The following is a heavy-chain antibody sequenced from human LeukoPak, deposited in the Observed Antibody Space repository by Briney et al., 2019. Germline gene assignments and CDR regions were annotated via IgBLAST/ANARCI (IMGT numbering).Heavy chain of an antibody. J-gene: IGHJ4*02. V-gene: IGHV3-66*01. Sequence: GGSLRLSCAVSGFTVMNNYMGWVRQAPGKGLEWVSAFYIAGNTYYADSVKGRFTMSRDNSQNTLHLQMNSLRVEDTAVYYCARGNILVPGANHFDYWGQGTLVTVSS. D-gene: IGHD2-2*01. CDR1: GFTVMNNY. CDR2: FYIAGNT. CDR3: ARGNILVPGANHFDY.